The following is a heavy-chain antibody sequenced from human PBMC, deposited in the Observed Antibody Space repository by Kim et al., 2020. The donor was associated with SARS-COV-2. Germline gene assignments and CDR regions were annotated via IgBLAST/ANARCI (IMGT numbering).Heavy chain of an antibody. CDR2: TLYRSGWHT. J-gene: IGHJ5*01. CDR1: GDSVSSELAT. Sequence: SQTLSLTCAISGDSVSSELATWNWMRQSPSRGLEWLGRTLYRSGWHTDYAPSVKSQITVSPDTSTNQFSLQLASVTPDDTAVYYCAREADWAGTDFWG. V-gene: IGHV6-1*01. CDR3: AREADWAGTDF. D-gene: IGHD6-19*01.